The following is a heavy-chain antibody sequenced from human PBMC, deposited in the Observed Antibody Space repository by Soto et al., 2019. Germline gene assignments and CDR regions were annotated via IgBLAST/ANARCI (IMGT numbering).Heavy chain of an antibody. Sequence: XSVKVSFKASGYTFTSYYMHLVRHSPGQGLEWMGIINPSGGSTSYAQKFQGRVTMTRDTSTSTVYMELSSLRSEDTAVYYCARASHSSSRYYFDYWGQGTLVTVSS. CDR2: INPSGGST. V-gene: IGHV1-46*01. CDR1: GYTFTSYY. J-gene: IGHJ4*02. D-gene: IGHD6-6*01. CDR3: ARASHSSSRYYFDY.